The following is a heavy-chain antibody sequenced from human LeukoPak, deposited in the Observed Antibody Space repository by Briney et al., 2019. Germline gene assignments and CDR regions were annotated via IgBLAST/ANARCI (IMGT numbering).Heavy chain of an antibody. CDR3: AREANHCSSTSCHFDY. J-gene: IGHJ4*02. CDR2: IIPIFGTA. CDR1: GGTFSSYA. V-gene: IGHV1-69*05. D-gene: IGHD2-2*01. Sequence: SVKVSCKASGGTFSSYAISWVRQAPGRGLEWMGRIIPIFGTANYAQKFQGRVTITTDESTSTAYMELSSLRSEDTAVYYCAREANHCSSTSCHFDYWGQGTLVTVSS.